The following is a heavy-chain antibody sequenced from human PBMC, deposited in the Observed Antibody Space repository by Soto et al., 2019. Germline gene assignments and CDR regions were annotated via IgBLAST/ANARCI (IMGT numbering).Heavy chain of an antibody. J-gene: IGHJ3*02. D-gene: IGHD3-9*01. V-gene: IGHV3-7*01. CDR1: GVTFSSYW. CDR2: IKQDGSEK. Sequence: GGSLRLSCAASGVTFSSYWMSWVRQAPRKGQEWVANIKQDGSEKYYVDSVKGRFTISRDNAKNSLYLQMNSLRAEDTAVYYCASPDILTGYYDSDAFDIWGQGTMVTVSS. CDR3: ASPDILTGYYDSDAFDI.